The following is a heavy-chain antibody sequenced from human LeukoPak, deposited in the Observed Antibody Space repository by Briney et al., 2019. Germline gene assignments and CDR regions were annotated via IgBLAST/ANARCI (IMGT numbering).Heavy chain of an antibody. CDR1: GFAFSTYS. J-gene: IGHJ4*02. CDR3: ARTYGSGRLYYFDY. V-gene: IGHV3-33*08. D-gene: IGHD3-10*01. CDR2: IWYDGSNK. Sequence: PGGSLRLSCAASGFAFSTYSMSWVRQAPGKGLEWVAVIWYDGSNKYYADSVKGRFTISRDNSKNTLYLQMNSLRAEDTAVYYCARTYGSGRLYYFDYWGQGTLVTVSS.